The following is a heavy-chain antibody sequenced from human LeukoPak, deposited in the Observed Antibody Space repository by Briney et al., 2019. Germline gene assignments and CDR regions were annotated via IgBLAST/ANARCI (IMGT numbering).Heavy chain of an antibody. CDR3: AIDYYGSGSPRGYDY. D-gene: IGHD3-10*01. V-gene: IGHV5-51*01. Sequence: GESLKISCKGSGYSFTTYWIGWVRQMPGKGLEWMGIIYPGDSDTRYSPSFQGQVTISADKSISTAYLQWSSLKASDTAMYYCAIDYYGSGSPRGYDYWGQGTLVTVSS. J-gene: IGHJ4*02. CDR2: IYPGDSDT. CDR1: GYSFTTYW.